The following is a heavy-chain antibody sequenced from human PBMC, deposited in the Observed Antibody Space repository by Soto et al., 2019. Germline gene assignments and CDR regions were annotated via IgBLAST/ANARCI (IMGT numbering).Heavy chain of an antibody. J-gene: IGHJ4*02. Sequence: GGSLRLSCAASGFTFSSYGMHWVRQAPGKGLEWVAVISYDGSNKYYADSVKGRFTISRDNSKNTLYLQMNSLRAEDTAVYYCAKVAYYYGSGSYYYYFDYWGQGTLVTAPQ. CDR3: AKVAYYYGSGSYYYYFDY. V-gene: IGHV3-30*18. D-gene: IGHD3-10*01. CDR1: GFTFSSYG. CDR2: ISYDGSNK.